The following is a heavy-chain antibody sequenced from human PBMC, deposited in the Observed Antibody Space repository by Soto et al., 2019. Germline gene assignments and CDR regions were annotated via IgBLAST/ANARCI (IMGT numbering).Heavy chain of an antibody. V-gene: IGHV3-53*01. Sequence: EVQLVESGGGLIQPGGSLRLSCAASGFTVSSNYMSWVRQAPGKGLEWVSVIYSGGSTNYADSVKGRFTISRDNSKNTLYLQMNSLRAEDTAVYYCASSTVKDYYYGMDVWGQGTTVTVSS. CDR1: GFTVSSNY. CDR2: IYSGGST. D-gene: IGHD4-4*01. J-gene: IGHJ6*02. CDR3: ASSTVKDYYYGMDV.